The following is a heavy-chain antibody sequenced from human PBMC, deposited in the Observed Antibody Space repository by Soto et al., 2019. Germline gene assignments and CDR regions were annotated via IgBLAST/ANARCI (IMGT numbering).Heavy chain of an antibody. CDR1: GYTFTSYA. J-gene: IGHJ5*02. V-gene: IGHV1-3*01. CDR3: AREGVRYFDWLLSYNWFDP. D-gene: IGHD3-9*01. Sequence: GASLKVSCKASGYTFTSYAMHWVRQAPGQRLEWMGWINAGNGNTKYSQKFQGRVTITRDTSASTAYMELSSLRSEDTAVYYCAREGVRYFDWLLSYNWFDPWGQGTLVTVSS. CDR2: INAGNGNT.